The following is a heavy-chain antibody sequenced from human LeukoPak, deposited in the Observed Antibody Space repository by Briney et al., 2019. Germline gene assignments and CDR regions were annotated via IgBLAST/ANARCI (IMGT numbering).Heavy chain of an antibody. V-gene: IGHV4-38-2*02. D-gene: IGHD2-2*01. Sequence: SETLSLTCNVSGSSISNGFFWAWIRQSPGKGLEWIGSIQNGGDSYYNPSLKSRTTMSVDTSKNQFSLKLTSVTVADTAVFYCARGMGRFCTSSSCYLSFVYWGQGTLVTVSS. J-gene: IGHJ4*02. CDR2: IQNGGDS. CDR3: ARGMGRFCTSSSCYLSFVY. CDR1: GSSISNGFF.